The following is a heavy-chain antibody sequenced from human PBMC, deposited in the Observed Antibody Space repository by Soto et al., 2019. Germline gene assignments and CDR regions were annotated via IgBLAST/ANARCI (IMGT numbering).Heavy chain of an antibody. CDR1: GGSISSSH. D-gene: IGHD3-9*01. Sequence: SETLSLTCTVSGGSISSSHWSWIRQPPGKGLEWIGYMFYSGGTNYNPSLKSRVTISADTSKNQFSLNVTSVTAADTAVYYCARVPPYDILTGYYNRAFDIWGQGTMVT. J-gene: IGHJ3*02. V-gene: IGHV4-59*01. CDR2: MFYSGGT. CDR3: ARVPPYDILTGYYNRAFDI.